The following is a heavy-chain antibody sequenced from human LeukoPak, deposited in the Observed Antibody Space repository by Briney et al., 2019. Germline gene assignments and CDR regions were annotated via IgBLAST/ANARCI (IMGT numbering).Heavy chain of an antibody. D-gene: IGHD3-22*01. CDR3: ATNPYYYDSSGYSN. CDR1: GFTFSNYA. Sequence: GGSLRLSCAASGFTFSNYAMSWVRQAPGKGLEWVSTISGSGGSTYYADSVKGRFTISRDNSKNTLYLQMNSLRAEDTAVYYCATNPYYYDSSGYSNWGQGTLVTVSS. V-gene: IGHV3-23*01. CDR2: ISGSGGST. J-gene: IGHJ4*02.